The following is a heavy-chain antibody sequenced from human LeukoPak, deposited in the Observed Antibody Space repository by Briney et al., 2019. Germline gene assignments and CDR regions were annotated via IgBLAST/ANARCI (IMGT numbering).Heavy chain of an antibody. D-gene: IGHD4-17*01. Sequence: GGSLRLSCAASGFTFSTYWMSWVRQAPGKGLEWVANIKKDGSEKYYVDSVKGRFTISRDNAKNSLYLQMNSLRAEDTAVYYCARDGAYGDYCFDYWGQGALVTVSS. J-gene: IGHJ4*02. CDR2: IKKDGSEK. CDR1: GFTFSTYW. CDR3: ARDGAYGDYCFDY. V-gene: IGHV3-7*01.